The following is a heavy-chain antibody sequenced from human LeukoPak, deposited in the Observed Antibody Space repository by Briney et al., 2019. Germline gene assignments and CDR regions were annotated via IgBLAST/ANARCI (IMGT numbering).Heavy chain of an antibody. CDR1: GFTFSSYA. V-gene: IGHV3-23*01. CDR3: AKGLRYCSSTSCYSDPYYYYMDV. CDR2: ISGSGGST. D-gene: IGHD2-2*01. J-gene: IGHJ6*03. Sequence: PGGSLRLSCAASGFTFSSYAMSWVRQAPGKGLEWVSVISGSGGSTYYADSVKGRFTISRDNSKNTLYLQMNSLRAEDTAVYYCAKGLRYCSSTSCYSDPYYYYMDVWGKGTTVTVSS.